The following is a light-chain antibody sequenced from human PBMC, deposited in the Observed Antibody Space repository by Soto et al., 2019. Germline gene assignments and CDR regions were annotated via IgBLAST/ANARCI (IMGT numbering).Light chain of an antibody. CDR3: QQYNTYSPT. V-gene: IGKV1-5*01. Sequence: DIQMTQSPSTLSASVGDRVTITCRASQTFSDWLAWYQQKPGEAPRLLISDVSHLESGVPSRFSGSGSGREFTLTISSLQPDDFATYYCQQYNTYSPTFDQGTKVEIK. CDR2: DVS. J-gene: IGKJ1*01. CDR1: QTFSDW.